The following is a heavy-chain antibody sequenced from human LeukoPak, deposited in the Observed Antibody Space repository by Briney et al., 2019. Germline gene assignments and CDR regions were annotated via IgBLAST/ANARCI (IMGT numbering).Heavy chain of an antibody. CDR2: IYYSGST. D-gene: IGHD5-24*01. Sequence: SETLSLTCTVSGGSITSYDWSWIRQPPGKGLECIGYIYYSGSTYYNPSLKSRVTISVDTSKNQFSLKLSSVTAADTAVYYCARVRRDGYNSPDYWGQGTLVPVSS. CDR1: GGSITSYD. CDR3: ARVRRDGYNSPDY. J-gene: IGHJ4*02. V-gene: IGHV4-59*01.